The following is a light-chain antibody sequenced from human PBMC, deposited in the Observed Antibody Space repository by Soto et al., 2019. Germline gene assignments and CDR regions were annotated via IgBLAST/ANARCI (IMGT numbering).Light chain of an antibody. Sequence: DIQMTQSPSSLSASAGDSGSITCRASQSISRYLNWYQQKPVKAPKLLIYAASSLQSGVPSRFSGSGAETAFTLTISNLQPEDFGTYYCQPSNRTPLTFGQGTKVEI. V-gene: IGKV1-39*01. CDR2: AAS. CDR3: QPSNRTPLT. J-gene: IGKJ1*01. CDR1: QSISRY.